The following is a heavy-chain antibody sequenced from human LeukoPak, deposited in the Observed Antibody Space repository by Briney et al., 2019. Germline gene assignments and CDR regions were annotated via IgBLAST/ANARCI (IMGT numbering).Heavy chain of an antibody. V-gene: IGHV3-7*03. Sequence: GGSLTLSCAASGFILSSYWMSWVRPAPGKGLEWVASITEGGSEKYYVDSVKSRFTISRDSVKNSLYLQMDSQRAEDTAVYYCVRDSDRRSDYWGQGTLVTVPS. D-gene: IGHD3-22*01. J-gene: IGHJ4*02. CDR3: VRDSDRRSDY. CDR2: ITEGGSEK. CDR1: GFILSSYW.